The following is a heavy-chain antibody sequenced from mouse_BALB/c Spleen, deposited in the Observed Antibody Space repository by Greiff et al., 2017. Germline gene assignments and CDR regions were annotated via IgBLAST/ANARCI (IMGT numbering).Heavy chain of an antibody. J-gene: IGHJ1*01. Sequence: EVQLQQSGPELVKPGASVKISCKASGYSFTGYYMHWVKQSHVKSLEWIGRINPYNGATSYNQNFKDKASLTVDKSSSTAYMELHSLTSEDSAVYYCARDDGYPYWYFDVWGAGTTVTVSS. CDR2: INPYNGAT. D-gene: IGHD2-3*01. CDR1: GYSFTGYY. CDR3: ARDDGYPYWYFDV. V-gene: IGHV1-31*01.